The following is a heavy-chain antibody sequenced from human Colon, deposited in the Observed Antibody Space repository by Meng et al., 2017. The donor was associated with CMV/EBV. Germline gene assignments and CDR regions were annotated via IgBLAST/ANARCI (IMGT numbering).Heavy chain of an antibody. CDR3: AKHNTKYGYGRDYFEY. CDR2: IYSGGSM. D-gene: IGHD5-18*01. V-gene: IGHV3-66*02. CDR1: GFTVSNNY. Sequence: GGSLRLSCAASGFTVSNNYMSWVRQAPGKGLEWVSLIYSGGSMYYADSVKGRFTISRDNSKNSLYLQMNSLRAEDTAVYYCAKHNTKYGYGRDYFEYWGQGILVTVSS. J-gene: IGHJ4*01.